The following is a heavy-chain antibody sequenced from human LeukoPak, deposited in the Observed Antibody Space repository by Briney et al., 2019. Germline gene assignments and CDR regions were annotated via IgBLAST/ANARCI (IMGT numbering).Heavy chain of an antibody. Sequence: GGSLRLSCAASGFTFSNYWMHWVRQAPGKGLVWVSRINTDGSSTTYVDFVKGRFTISRDNAKNTLYLQMNSLRAEDTAVYFCSRGYSGNYRVDYWGQGTLVTVSS. CDR2: INTDGSST. D-gene: IGHD1-26*01. CDR1: GFTFSNYW. J-gene: IGHJ4*02. V-gene: IGHV3-74*01. CDR3: SRGYSGNYRVDY.